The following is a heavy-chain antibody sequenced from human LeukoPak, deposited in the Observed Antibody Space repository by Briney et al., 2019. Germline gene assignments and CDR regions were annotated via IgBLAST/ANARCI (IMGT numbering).Heavy chain of an antibody. CDR2: IYYSGST. J-gene: IGHJ4*02. CDR1: GGSISSSSYY. D-gene: IGHD6-13*01. Sequence: SETLSLTCTVSGGSISSSSYYWGWIRQPPGKGLEWIGSIYYSGSTYYNPSLKSRVTISVDTSKNQFSLKLSSVTAADTAVYYCARDGRYSSSPGYFDYWGQETLVTVSS. V-gene: IGHV4-39*07. CDR3: ARDGRYSSSPGYFDY.